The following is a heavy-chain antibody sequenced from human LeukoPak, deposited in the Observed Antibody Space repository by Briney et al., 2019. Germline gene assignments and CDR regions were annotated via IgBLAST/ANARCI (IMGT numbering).Heavy chain of an antibody. CDR2: IYYSGST. V-gene: IGHV4-59*01. Sequence: SETLSLTRTVSGGSISSYYWSWIRQPPGKGLEWIGYIYYSGSTNYNPSLKSRVTISVDTSKNRFSLKLSSVTAADTAVYYCARALALGQLLFDYWGQGTLVTVSS. J-gene: IGHJ4*02. D-gene: IGHD1-26*01. CDR3: ARALALGQLLFDY. CDR1: GGSISSYY.